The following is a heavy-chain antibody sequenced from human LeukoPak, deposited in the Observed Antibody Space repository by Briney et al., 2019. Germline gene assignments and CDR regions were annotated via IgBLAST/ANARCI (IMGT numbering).Heavy chain of an antibody. D-gene: IGHD3-10*01. V-gene: IGHV3-30*07. Sequence: GGSLRLSCAASGFTFSSYAMHWVRQAPGKGLEWVAVISYDGSNKYYADSAKGRFTISRDNSKNTLYLQMNSLRAEDTAVYYCAKPLYGSGSYRMVGGLGYWGQGTLVTVSS. CDR1: GFTFSSYA. CDR3: AKPLYGSGSYRMVGGLGY. CDR2: ISYDGSNK. J-gene: IGHJ4*02.